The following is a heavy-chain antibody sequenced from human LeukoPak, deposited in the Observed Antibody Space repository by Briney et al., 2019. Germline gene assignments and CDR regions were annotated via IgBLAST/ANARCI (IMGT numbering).Heavy chain of an antibody. CDR2: ISGSGGST. J-gene: IGHJ4*02. D-gene: IGHD5-18*01. V-gene: IGHV3-23*01. CDR3: AKAEAPYVDTAMVDY. Sequence: PGGSLRLSCAASGFTFSSYAMSWVRQAPGKGLEWASAISGSGGSTYYADSVKGRFTISRDNSKNTLYLQMNSLRAEDTAVYYCAKAEAPYVDTAMVDYWGQGTLVTVSS. CDR1: GFTFSSYA.